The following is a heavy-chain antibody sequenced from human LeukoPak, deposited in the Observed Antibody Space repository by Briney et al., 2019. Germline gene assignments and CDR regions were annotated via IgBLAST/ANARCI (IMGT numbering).Heavy chain of an antibody. CDR1: GFAVSSNY. J-gene: IGHJ4*02. Sequence: TGGSLRLSCAASGFAVSSNYISWVRQAPGKGLEWVSIIYSGGNTYYADSVKGRFTISRDNSKNTLYLQMNSLRAEDTAVYYCARARPSDWYYSDYWGQGTLVTVSS. CDR3: ARARPSDWYYSDY. V-gene: IGHV3-53*01. D-gene: IGHD6-19*01. CDR2: IYSGGNT.